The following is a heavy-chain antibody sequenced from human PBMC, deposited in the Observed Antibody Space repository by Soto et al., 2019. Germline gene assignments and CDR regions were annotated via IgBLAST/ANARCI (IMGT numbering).Heavy chain of an antibody. J-gene: IGHJ6*01. Sequence: QVQLVESGGGVVQPGRSLRLSCAASGFTFSSYGMHWVRQAPGKGLEWVAVIWYDGSNKYYADSVKGRFTISRDNSKKPLYLQMNNLRAEATGVYYRSRVPYDAYCSCTSWGGPGCEYYYYYCIDVWGQGTTVTVSS. CDR2: IWYDGSNK. D-gene: IGHD2-2*01. CDR3: SRVPYDAYCSCTSWGGPGCEYYYYYCIDV. CDR1: GFTFSSYG. V-gene: IGHV3-33*01.